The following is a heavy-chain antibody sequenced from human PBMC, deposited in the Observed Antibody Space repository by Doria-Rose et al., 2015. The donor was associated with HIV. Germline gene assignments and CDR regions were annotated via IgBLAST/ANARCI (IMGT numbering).Heavy chain of an antibody. J-gene: IGHJ4*02. CDR3: ARNLLEYYYDSSGFDF. CDR2: IKQDGSEK. V-gene: IGHV3-7*01. Sequence: VRQAPGKGLEWVANIKQDGSEKYYVDSVKGRFTISRDNAENSLNLQMNSLRAEDTAVYYCARNLLEYYYDSSGFDFWGQGTLVTVSS. D-gene: IGHD3-22*01.